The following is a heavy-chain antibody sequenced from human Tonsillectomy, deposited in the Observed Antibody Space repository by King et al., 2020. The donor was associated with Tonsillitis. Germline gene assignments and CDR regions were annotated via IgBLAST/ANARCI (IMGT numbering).Heavy chain of an antibody. CDR3: STGYGAFDY. V-gene: IGHV3-15*01. CDR1: GFTYRNAW. CDR2: VKSKTDGGTS. D-gene: IGHD3-16*01. Sequence: VQLVESGGGLVKPGGSLRLSCAASGFTYRNAWMSWVRQAPGKGLEWVGRVKSKTDGGTSDYAAPVKGRFTISRDDSKNTLFLQMHSLKNEDTAVYYCSTGYGAFDYWGQGTLVTVSS. J-gene: IGHJ4*02.